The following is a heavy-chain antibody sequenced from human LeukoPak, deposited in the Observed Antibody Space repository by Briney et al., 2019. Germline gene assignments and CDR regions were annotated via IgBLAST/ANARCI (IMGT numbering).Heavy chain of an antibody. CDR2: IIPSGGGT. CDR3: ARGCIRGGCFDS. V-gene: IGHV1-46*02. Sequence: ASVKVSCKPSGYTFYSQHIHWVRQAPGQGVEWMGIIIPSGGGTNYAQKFQGRVTMTRDTSTSTVYLEMNSLRSDDTAVYYCARGCIRGGCFDSWGRGTLVIVSS. D-gene: IGHD5/OR15-5a*01. J-gene: IGHJ5*01. CDR1: GYTFYSQH.